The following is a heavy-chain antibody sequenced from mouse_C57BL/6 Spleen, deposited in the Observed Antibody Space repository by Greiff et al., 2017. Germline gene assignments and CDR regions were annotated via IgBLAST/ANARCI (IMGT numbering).Heavy chain of an antibody. CDR2: IYPSDSET. CDR1: GYTFTSYW. CDR3: ARWATGFDY. D-gene: IGHD3-1*01. J-gene: IGHJ2*01. Sequence: QVQLQQPGAELVRPGSSVKLSCKASGYTFTSYWMDWVKQRPGQGLEWIGNIYPSDSETHYNQKFKDKATLTVDKSSSTAYMQLSSLTSEDSAVYNCARWATGFDYGGQGTTLTVSS. V-gene: IGHV1-61*01.